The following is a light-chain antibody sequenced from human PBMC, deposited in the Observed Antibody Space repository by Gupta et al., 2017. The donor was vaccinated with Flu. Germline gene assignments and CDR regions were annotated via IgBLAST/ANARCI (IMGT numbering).Light chain of an antibody. CDR1: QVLVHSDGDTY. CDR3: MHGAKAPGYS. V-gene: IGKV2-24*01. Sequence: DIVLTQPPLSSPGTLGQPASIPCRSCQVLVHSDGDTYLSWLPQRPGLPLRLLTYMISKRFSGLPDRSTRNGTGTDCTLKRRRVDAVNIAVYYCMHGAKAPGYSFGQGTKLQIK. CDR2: MIS. J-gene: IGKJ2*03.